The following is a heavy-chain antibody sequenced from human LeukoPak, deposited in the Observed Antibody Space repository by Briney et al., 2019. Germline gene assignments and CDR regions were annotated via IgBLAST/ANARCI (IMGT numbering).Heavy chain of an antibody. CDR3: ANIPDYYYDSSGYPGGYNWFDP. V-gene: IGHV3-30*18. CDR2: ISYDGSNK. Sequence: GGSLRLSCAASGFTFSSYGMHWVRQAPGKGLEWVAVISYDGSNKYYADSVKGRFTISRDNSKNTLYLQMNSLRAEDTAVYYCANIPDYYYDSSGYPGGYNWFDPWGQGTLVTVSS. CDR1: GFTFSSYG. J-gene: IGHJ5*02. D-gene: IGHD3-22*01.